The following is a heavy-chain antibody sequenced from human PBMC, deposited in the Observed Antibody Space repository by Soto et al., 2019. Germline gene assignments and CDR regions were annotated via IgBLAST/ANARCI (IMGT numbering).Heavy chain of an antibody. J-gene: IGHJ5*02. CDR3: AISGYSSGWLVPEYWFDP. Sequence: PGGSLRLSCAACGVTFCSYGMDGVRKAQGKGLEWVAVIWYDGSNKYYADSVRGRFTISRDNSKNTLYLQMNSLRAEDTVVYYCAISGYSSGWLVPEYWFDPWGQGTLVTVSS. D-gene: IGHD6-19*01. V-gene: IGHV3-33*01. CDR1: GVTFCSYG. CDR2: IWYDGSNK.